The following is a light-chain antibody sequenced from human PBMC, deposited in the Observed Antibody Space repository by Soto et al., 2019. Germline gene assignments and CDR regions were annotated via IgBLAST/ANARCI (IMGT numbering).Light chain of an antibody. J-gene: IGKJ4*01. CDR3: QQYNNWPLT. CDR2: GTS. CDR1: QSVSRN. Sequence: EIVMTQSQATLSVSPGEKTTLSCRASQSVSRNLAWYQQKPGQTPSLLIYGTSTRANGVPARFSASGAGTEFTLSISSLQSEDFAVYYCQQYNNWPLTFVGGTKVEIK. V-gene: IGKV3-15*01.